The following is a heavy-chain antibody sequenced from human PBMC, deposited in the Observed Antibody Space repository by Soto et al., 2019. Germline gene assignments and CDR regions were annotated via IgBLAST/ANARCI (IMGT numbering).Heavy chain of an antibody. V-gene: IGHV3-66*01. Sequence: PGGSLRLSWAASGFTVSSNYMSWVRQAPGKGLEWVSVIYSGGSTYYADSVKGRFTISRDNSKNTLYLQMNSLRAEDTAVYYCARGVRSEQWPMCFDYWGQGTLVTVSS. J-gene: IGHJ4*02. D-gene: IGHD6-19*01. CDR1: GFTVSSNY. CDR3: ARGVRSEQWPMCFDY. CDR2: IYSGGST.